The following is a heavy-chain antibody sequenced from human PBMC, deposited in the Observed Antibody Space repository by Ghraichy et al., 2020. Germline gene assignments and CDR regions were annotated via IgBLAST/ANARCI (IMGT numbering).Heavy chain of an antibody. D-gene: IGHD3-9*01. CDR2: ITNSGAYK. CDR1: GFFFSNYG. V-gene: IGHV3-21*01. CDR3: ARAVSTGWDFSH. J-gene: IGHJ1*01. Sequence: GGSLRLSCAASGFFFSNYGMSWLRQAPGKGLEWVSLITNSGAYKYYTDSVKGRFSISRDNGGDSVFLQMNSLTTDDTAVYYCARAVSTGWDFSHWGQGTLVTVSS.